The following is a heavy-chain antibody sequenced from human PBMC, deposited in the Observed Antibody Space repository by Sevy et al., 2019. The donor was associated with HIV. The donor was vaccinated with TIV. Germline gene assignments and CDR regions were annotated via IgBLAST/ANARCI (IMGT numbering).Heavy chain of an antibody. Sequence: GGSLRLSCAASGFTFSSYGMHWVRQAPGKGLEWVAVIWYDGSNKYYADSVKGRFTISRDNSKNTLYLQMNSLRAEETSVYYCARDWGEEHQLVYDAFDIWGQGTMVTVSS. J-gene: IGHJ3*02. CDR1: GFTFSSYG. CDR3: ARDWGEEHQLVYDAFDI. CDR2: IWYDGSNK. V-gene: IGHV3-33*01. D-gene: IGHD6-13*01.